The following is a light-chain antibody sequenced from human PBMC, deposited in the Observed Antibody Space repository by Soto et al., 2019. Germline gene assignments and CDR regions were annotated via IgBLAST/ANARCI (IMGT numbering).Light chain of an antibody. V-gene: IGLV2-14*01. Sequence: QSALTQPASVSGSPGQSITISCTGTSSDVGGYNYVSWYQQQSGKAPKLMIHEVSNRPSGVSDRFSGSKSGNTASLTISGLQAEDETDYYCFSYTSSGTYVFGTGT. CDR2: EVS. CDR3: FSYTSSGTYV. CDR1: SSDVGGYNY. J-gene: IGLJ1*01.